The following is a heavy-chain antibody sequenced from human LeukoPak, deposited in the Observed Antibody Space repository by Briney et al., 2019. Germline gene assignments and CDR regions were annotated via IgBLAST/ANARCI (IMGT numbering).Heavy chain of an antibody. Sequence: SETLSLTCTVSGGSISSYYWSWIRQPPGKGLEWIGYIYYSGSTNYNPSLKRRVTMSVDTSKNQFSLKLTSVTAADTAVYYCAREGGGFDYWGQGTLVTVSS. CDR1: GGSISSYY. J-gene: IGHJ4*02. CDR3: AREGGGFDY. V-gene: IGHV4-59*12. D-gene: IGHD3-16*01. CDR2: IYYSGST.